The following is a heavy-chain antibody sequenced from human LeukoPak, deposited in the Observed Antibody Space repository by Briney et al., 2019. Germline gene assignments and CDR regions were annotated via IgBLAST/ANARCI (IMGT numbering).Heavy chain of an antibody. D-gene: IGHD4-23*01. CDR1: GGSFSGYY. Sequence: SETLSLTCAVYGGSFSGYYWSWIRQPPGKGLEWIGEINHSGSTNYNPSLKSRVTISVDTSKNQFSLKLSSVTAADTAVYYCARGGCPSGGGTLNDYWGQGTLVTVSS. V-gene: IGHV4-34*01. CDR3: ARGGCPSGGGTLNDY. CDR2: INHSGST. J-gene: IGHJ4*02.